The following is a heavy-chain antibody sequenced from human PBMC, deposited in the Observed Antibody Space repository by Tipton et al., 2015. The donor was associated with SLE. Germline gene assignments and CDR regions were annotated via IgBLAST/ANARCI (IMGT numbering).Heavy chain of an antibody. CDR3: ARGYDIRGYMGRGFDY. CDR1: GGSMSDGVYS. V-gene: IGHV4-30-2*06. J-gene: IGHJ4*02. Sequence: TLSLTCAVFGGSMSDGVYSWSWIRQSPGKGLEWIGYIYHRGSTYYNPSLKSRVTTSVDTSKNQFSLKLTSVTAADTAVYYCARGYDIRGYMGRGFDYWGQGTLVTVSS. CDR2: IYHRGST. D-gene: IGHD3-22*01.